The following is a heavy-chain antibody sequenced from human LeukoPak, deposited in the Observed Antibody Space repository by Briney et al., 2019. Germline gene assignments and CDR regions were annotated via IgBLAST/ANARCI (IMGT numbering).Heavy chain of an antibody. CDR3: AREVRYSSGWFHY. CDR1: GFTFSSYA. Sequence: GSLRLSCAASGFTFSSYAMHWVRQAPGKGLEWVAVISYDGSNKYYADSVKGRFTISRDNSKNTLYLQMNSPRAEDTAVYYCAREVRYSSGWFHYWGQGTLVTVSS. CDR2: ISYDGSNK. V-gene: IGHV3-30-3*01. D-gene: IGHD6-19*01. J-gene: IGHJ4*02.